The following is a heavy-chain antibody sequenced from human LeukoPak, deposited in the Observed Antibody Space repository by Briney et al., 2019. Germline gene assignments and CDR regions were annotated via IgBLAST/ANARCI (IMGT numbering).Heavy chain of an antibody. CDR3: ARHEWLRLEGAGYLPRLGYFHY. CDR1: GYTFTSYY. CDR2: INPSGGST. V-gene: IGHV1-46*01. D-gene: IGHD5-12*01. Sequence: ASVKVSCKASGYTFTSYYMHWVRQAPGQGLEWMGIINPSGGSTSYAQKFQGRVTMTRDTSTSTVYMELSRLRSDDTAVYYCARHEWLRLEGAGYLPRLGYFHYWGQGTLVTVSS. J-gene: IGHJ4*02.